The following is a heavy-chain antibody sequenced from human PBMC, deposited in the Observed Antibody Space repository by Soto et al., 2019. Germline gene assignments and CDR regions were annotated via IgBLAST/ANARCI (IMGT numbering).Heavy chain of an antibody. D-gene: IGHD6-13*01. J-gene: IGHJ4*02. CDR1: GFTFSNNA. Sequence: GGSLSLSCADSGFTFSNNAMTWVRQAPGRGLEIISDISDGGGVTYYADSVKGRFTISRDNSKNTLFLQMNSLRVEDTAIYYCAKDSTESTSWYDFHYWGQGTLVTVSS. V-gene: IGHV3-23*01. CDR2: ISDGGGVT. CDR3: AKDSTESTSWYDFHY.